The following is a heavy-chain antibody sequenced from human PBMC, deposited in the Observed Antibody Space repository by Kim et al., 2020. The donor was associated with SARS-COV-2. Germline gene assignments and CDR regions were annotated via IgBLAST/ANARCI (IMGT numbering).Heavy chain of an antibody. CDR1: GGTFSSYA. J-gene: IGHJ2*01. CDR2: IIPIFGTA. Sequence: SVKVSCKASGGTFSSYAISWVRQAPGQGLEWMGGIIPIFGTANYAQKFQGRVTITADESTSTAYMELSSLRSEDTAVYYCARAGGGQWLIYWYFDLWGRGTLVTVSS. CDR3: ARAGGGQWLIYWYFDL. V-gene: IGHV1-69*13. D-gene: IGHD6-19*01.